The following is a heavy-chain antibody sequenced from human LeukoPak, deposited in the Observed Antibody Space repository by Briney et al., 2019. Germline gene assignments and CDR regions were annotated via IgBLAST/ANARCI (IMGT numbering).Heavy chain of an antibody. CDR2: IYPGDSDT. Sequence: GASLKISCKGSGSSFTSYWIGWVRQLPGKGLEWMGTIYPGDSDTRYSPSFQGQVTISADKSISTAYLQWSSLKASDTAMYYCATKYTSGWYYFDYWGQGTLVTVSS. J-gene: IGHJ4*02. CDR1: GSSFTSYW. D-gene: IGHD6-19*01. V-gene: IGHV5-51*01. CDR3: ATKYTSGWYYFDY.